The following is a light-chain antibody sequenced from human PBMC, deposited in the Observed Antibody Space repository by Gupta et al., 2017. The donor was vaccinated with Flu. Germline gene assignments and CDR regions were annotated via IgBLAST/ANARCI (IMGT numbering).Light chain of an antibody. J-gene: IGKJ2*01. Sequence: GDRVTITCRASQSSSNYLNWYQQKAGKAPQLLIYSASSLHSGVPSRFSGSGSGTDFILTISSLQPEDFATFYCQQSSDIPYTFGQGTKLEIK. CDR1: QSSSNY. CDR3: QQSSDIPYT. V-gene: IGKV1-39*01. CDR2: SAS.